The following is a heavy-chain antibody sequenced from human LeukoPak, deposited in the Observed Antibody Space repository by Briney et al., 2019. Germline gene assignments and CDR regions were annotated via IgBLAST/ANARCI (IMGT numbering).Heavy chain of an antibody. Sequence: GGSLRLSCAASGFTFDDYAMHWVRQAPGKGLEWVANINQDGSERYYVGSVKGRFTISRDNSKSTLNLQMNSLRPEDTAVYYCAKSQVTGWYDFDYWGQGTLVIVSS. CDR1: GFTFDDYA. J-gene: IGHJ4*02. D-gene: IGHD6-19*01. CDR3: AKSQVTGWYDFDY. CDR2: INQDGSER. V-gene: IGHV3-7*01.